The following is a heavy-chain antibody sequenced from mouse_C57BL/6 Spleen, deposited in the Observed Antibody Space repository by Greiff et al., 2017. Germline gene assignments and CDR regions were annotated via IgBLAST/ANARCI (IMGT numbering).Heavy chain of an antibody. V-gene: IGHV1-54*01. CDR3: ARGDYDGLAMDY. D-gene: IGHD2-4*01. J-gene: IGHJ4*01. CDR1: GYAFTNYL. Sequence: QVQLKQSGAELVRPGTSVKVSCKASGYAFTNYLIEWVKQRPGQGLEWIGVINPGSGGTNYNEKFKGKATLTADKSSSTAYMQLSSLTSEDSAVYFCARGDYDGLAMDYWGQGTSVTVSS. CDR2: INPGSGGT.